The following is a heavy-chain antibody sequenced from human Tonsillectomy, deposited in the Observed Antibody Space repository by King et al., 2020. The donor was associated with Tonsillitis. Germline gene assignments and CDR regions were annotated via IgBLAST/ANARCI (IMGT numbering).Heavy chain of an antibody. CDR1: GFIFSNYW. CDR2: INQHGREK. Sequence: VQLVESGGGLAQPGGSLRLSCAASGFIFSNYWMSWVRQTPGKVLEWVANINQHGREKYYVDSVKGRCTISRNNAKNSLYLEMNNLSAEDTSIYFYSTATVWGFFDLWGQGTMVAVSS. D-gene: IGHD7-27*01. CDR3: STATVWGFFDL. V-gene: IGHV3-7*04. J-gene: IGHJ3*01.